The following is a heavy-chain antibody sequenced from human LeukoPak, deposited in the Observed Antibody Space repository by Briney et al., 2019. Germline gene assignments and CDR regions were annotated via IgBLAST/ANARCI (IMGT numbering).Heavy chain of an antibody. CDR1: GYTFTGYY. D-gene: IGHD3-22*01. CDR3: ARVEYYYDSSAPFDY. J-gene: IGHJ4*02. CDR2: INPNSGGT. V-gene: IGHV1-2*02. Sequence: ASVKVSCKASGYTFTGYYMHWVRQAPGQGLEWMGWINPNSGGTNYAQKFQGRVTMTRDTSISTAYMELSRLRSDDTAVYYCARVEYYYDSSAPFDYWGQGTLVTVSS.